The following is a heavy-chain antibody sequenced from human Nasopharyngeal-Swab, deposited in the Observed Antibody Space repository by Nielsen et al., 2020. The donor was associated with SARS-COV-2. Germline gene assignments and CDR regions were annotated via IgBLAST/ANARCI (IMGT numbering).Heavy chain of an antibody. V-gene: IGHV3-30-3*01. CDR2: ISYDGDNK. CDR3: ARGWINNFDY. Sequence: GESLKISCAASGFTFSTYAMHWVRQAPGKGLEWVADISYDGDNKYYADSVKGRFTISRDNSKNTLYLQMNSLRAEDTAVYYCARGWINNFDYWGQGTLVTVSS. J-gene: IGHJ4*02. D-gene: IGHD5-12*01. CDR1: GFTFSTYA.